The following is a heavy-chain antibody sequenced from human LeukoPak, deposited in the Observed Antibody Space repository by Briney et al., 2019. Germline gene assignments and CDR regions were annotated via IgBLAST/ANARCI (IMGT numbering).Heavy chain of an antibody. CDR3: ARDKGSSWYYFDY. D-gene: IGHD6-13*01. Sequence: PSETLSLTCTVSGGSLSSYYWSWIRQPPGKGLEWIRYIYYSGSTNYNPSLKSRVTISVDTSKNQFSLKLSSVTAADTAVYYCARDKGSSWYYFDYWGQGTLVTVSS. J-gene: IGHJ4*02. CDR1: GGSLSSYY. V-gene: IGHV4-59*01. CDR2: IYYSGST.